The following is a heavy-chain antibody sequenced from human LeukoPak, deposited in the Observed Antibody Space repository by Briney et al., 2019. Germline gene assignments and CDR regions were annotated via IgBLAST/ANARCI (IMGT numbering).Heavy chain of an antibody. CDR3: AKEAPGHFDL. Sequence: GGSLRLSCAASGFTFSSYAVGWVRQPPGKGLEWVSVIGVSGTSRYYADSVKDRFTISRGNSKSTLYLQMNRLRVEDTAVYYCAKEAPGHFDLWGRGTLVTVSS. CDR2: IGVSGTSR. V-gene: IGHV3-23*01. CDR1: GFTFSSYA. J-gene: IGHJ2*01.